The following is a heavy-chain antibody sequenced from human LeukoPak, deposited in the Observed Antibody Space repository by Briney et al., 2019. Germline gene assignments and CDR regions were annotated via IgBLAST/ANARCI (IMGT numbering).Heavy chain of an antibody. V-gene: IGHV4-59*01. CDR1: GGSISSYY. CDR2: IYYSGST. Sequence: PSETLSLTCTVSGGSISSYYWSWIRQPPGKGLEWIGYIYYSGSTNYNPSLKSRVTISVDTSKNQFSLKLSFVTAADTAVYYCARAGEYSSSWYPFDYWGQGTLVTVSS. CDR3: ARAGEYSSSWYPFDY. J-gene: IGHJ4*02. D-gene: IGHD6-13*01.